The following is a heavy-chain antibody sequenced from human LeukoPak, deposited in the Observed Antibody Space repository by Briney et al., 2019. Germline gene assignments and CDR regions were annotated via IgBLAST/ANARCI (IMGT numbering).Heavy chain of an antibody. CDR1: GYTFTGYY. J-gene: IGHJ4*02. D-gene: IGHD1-14*01. CDR3: ARVSSQPGVLYYFDY. V-gene: IGHV1-2*02. Sequence: ASVKVSCKASGYTFTGYYMHWVRQAPGQGLEWMGWINPISGGTNYAQKFQGRVTMTRDTSISTAYMELSRLRSDDTAVYYCARVSSQPGVLYYFDYWGQGTLVTVSS. CDR2: INPISGGT.